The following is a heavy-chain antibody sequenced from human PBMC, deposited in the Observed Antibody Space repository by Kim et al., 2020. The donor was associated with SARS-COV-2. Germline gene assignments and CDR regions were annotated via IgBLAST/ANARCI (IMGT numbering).Heavy chain of an antibody. CDR1: GGSVSSGSYY. J-gene: IGHJ6*02. CDR2: IYYSGST. CDR3: ARDPIVVVPAAMRDYYYGMDV. Sequence: SETLSLTCTVSGGSVSSGSYYWSWIRQPPGKGLEWIGYIYYSGSTNYNPSLKSRVTISVDTSKNQFSLKLSSVTAADTAVYYCARDPIVVVPAAMRDYYYGMDVWGQGTTVTVSS. D-gene: IGHD2-2*01. V-gene: IGHV4-61*01.